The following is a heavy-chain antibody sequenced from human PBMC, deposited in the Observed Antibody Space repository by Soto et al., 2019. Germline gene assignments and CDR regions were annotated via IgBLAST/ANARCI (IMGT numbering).Heavy chain of an antibody. D-gene: IGHD3-3*02. V-gene: IGHV4-4*02. CDR1: GGFISGSNW. CDR3: ASQFSISYSWDY. Sequence: QVQLQESGPGLVKPSGTLSLTCTVSGGFISGSNWWSWVRQPPGKGLEWIGEIYHSGITNYNPSLKSRVTMSVDKSKNQFSLNLDFVTAADTAVYFCASQFSISYSWDYWGQGTLVTVSS. CDR2: IYHSGIT. J-gene: IGHJ4*02.